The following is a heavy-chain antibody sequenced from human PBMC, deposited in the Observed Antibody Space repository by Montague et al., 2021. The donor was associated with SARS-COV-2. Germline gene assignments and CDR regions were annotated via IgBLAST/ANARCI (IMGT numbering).Heavy chain of an antibody. J-gene: IGHJ4*02. D-gene: IGHD2-8*01. CDR3: ARVHRGNGVHPHFDY. Sequence: SETLSLTCSVSGASMNSYYWTWVRQTPGKGLQWIGYTYNSGSTSYDPSLQSRLTMTVDSSKNQFTLSLRFVTAADSAVYYCARVHRGNGVHPHFDYWGQGLSVTVSS. V-gene: IGHV4-59*01. CDR2: TYNSGST. CDR1: GASMNSYY.